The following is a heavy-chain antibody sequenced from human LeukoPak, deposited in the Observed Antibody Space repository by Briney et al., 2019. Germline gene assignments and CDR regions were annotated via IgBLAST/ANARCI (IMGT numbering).Heavy chain of an antibody. CDR3: ARDRDTLYDYVWGTVDY. CDR2: IWYDGSNK. D-gene: IGHD3-16*01. Sequence: GGSLRLSCAASGFTFSSYGMHWVRQAPGKGLEWVAVIWYDGSNKYYADSVKGRFTISRDNSKNTLYLQMNSLRAEDTAVYYCARDRDTLYDYVWGTVDYWGQGTLVTVSS. V-gene: IGHV3-33*01. J-gene: IGHJ4*02. CDR1: GFTFSSYG.